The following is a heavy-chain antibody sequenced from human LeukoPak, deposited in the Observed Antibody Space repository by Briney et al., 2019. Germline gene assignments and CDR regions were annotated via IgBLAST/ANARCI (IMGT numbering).Heavy chain of an antibody. CDR1: GYTFTGYY. Sequence: VASVKVSCKASGYTFTGYYMHWVRQAPGQGLAWMGWINPNSGGTNYAQKFQGRVTMTRDTSISTAYMELSRLRSDDTAVYYCARVAGSSWYNWFDPWGQGTLVTVSS. V-gene: IGHV1-2*02. CDR3: ARVAGSSWYNWFDP. D-gene: IGHD6-13*01. J-gene: IGHJ5*02. CDR2: INPNSGGT.